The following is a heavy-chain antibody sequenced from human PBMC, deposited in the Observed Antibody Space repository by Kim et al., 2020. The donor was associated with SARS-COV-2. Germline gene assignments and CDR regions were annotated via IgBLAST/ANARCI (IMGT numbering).Heavy chain of an antibody. CDR3: ARVVLGSSPPWGAFDI. J-gene: IGHJ3*02. V-gene: IGHV4-59*08. Sequence: SETLSLTCTVSGGSISSYYWSWIRQPPGKGLEWIGYIYYSGSTNYNPSLKSRVTISVDTSKNQFSLKLSSVTAADTAVYYCARVVLGSSPPWGAFDIWGQGTMVTVSS. D-gene: IGHD6-6*01. CDR2: IYYSGST. CDR1: GGSISSYY.